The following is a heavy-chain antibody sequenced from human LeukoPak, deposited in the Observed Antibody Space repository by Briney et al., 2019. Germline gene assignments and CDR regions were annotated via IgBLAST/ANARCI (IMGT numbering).Heavy chain of an antibody. V-gene: IGHV3-30-3*01. CDR1: GFTFSSYA. Sequence: PGRSLRLSCAASGFTFSSYAMHRVRQAPGKGLEWVAVISYDGSNKYYADSVKGRFTISRDNSKNTLYLQMNSLRAEDTAAYYCAREPLAFGGVIVRGNWFDPWGQGTLVTVSS. D-gene: IGHD3-16*02. J-gene: IGHJ5*02. CDR3: AREPLAFGGVIVRGNWFDP. CDR2: ISYDGSNK.